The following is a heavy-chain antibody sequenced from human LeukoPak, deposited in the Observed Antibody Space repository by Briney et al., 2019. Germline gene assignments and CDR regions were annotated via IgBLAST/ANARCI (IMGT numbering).Heavy chain of an antibody. D-gene: IGHD5-24*01. J-gene: IGHJ4*02. CDR2: INPNSGGT. V-gene: IGHV1-2*02. Sequence: ASVKVSCKASGYTFTSYYMHWVRQAPGQGLEWMGIINPNSGGTNYAQKFQGRVTMTRDTSISTAYMEVSSLRSDDTAVYYCARGLGGYNEYYFDYWGQGTLVTVSS. CDR1: GYTFTSYY. CDR3: ARGLGGYNEYYFDY.